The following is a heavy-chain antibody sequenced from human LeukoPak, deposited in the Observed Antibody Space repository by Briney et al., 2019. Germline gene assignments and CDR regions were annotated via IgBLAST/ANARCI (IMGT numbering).Heavy chain of an antibody. Sequence: SVRVSCKASGGTFSSYAISWVRQAPGQGLEWMGGIIPIFGTANYAQKFQGRVTITADKSTSTAYMELSSLRSEDTAVYYCAREGGYDYYWFDPWGQGTLVTVSS. CDR2: IIPIFGTA. V-gene: IGHV1-69*06. J-gene: IGHJ5*02. CDR1: GGTFSSYA. D-gene: IGHD5-12*01. CDR3: AREGGYDYYWFDP.